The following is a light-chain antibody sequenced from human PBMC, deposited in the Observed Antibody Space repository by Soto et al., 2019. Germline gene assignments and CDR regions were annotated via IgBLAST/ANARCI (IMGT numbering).Light chain of an antibody. Sequence: EIVMTQSPATLSVSPGERAALSCRASQSVSSNLAWYQQKPGQAPRLLIYGASTRATGIPARFSGSGSGTEFTLTISSLQSEDFAVYCCQQYYKLPWTFGQGTKVDI. V-gene: IGKV3-15*01. CDR1: QSVSSN. J-gene: IGKJ1*01. CDR3: QQYYKLPWT. CDR2: GAS.